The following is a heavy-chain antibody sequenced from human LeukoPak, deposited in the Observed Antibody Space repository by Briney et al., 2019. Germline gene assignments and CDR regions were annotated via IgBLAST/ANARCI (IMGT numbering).Heavy chain of an antibody. D-gene: IGHD6-13*01. CDR2: IYYSGST. CDR3: AREPVYSSSWLSNY. V-gene: IGHV4-31*03. CDR1: GGSISSGGYY. Sequence: PSETLSLTCTVSGGSISSGGYYWSWIRQHPGKGLEWIGYIYYSGSTYYNPSLKSRVTISVDTSKNQFSLKLSSVTAADTAVYYCAREPVYSSSWLSNYWGQGTLVTVSS. J-gene: IGHJ4*02.